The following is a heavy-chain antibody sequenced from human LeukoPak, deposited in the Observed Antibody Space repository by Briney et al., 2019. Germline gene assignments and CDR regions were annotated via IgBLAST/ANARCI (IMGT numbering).Heavy chain of an antibody. CDR2: ISYDGSSK. CDR1: GFTFSSYA. Sequence: GGSLRLSCAASGFTFSSYALHWVRQAPGKGLEWVTVISYDGSSKYYADSVKGRFTISRDNSKNTLYLQMNSLRPEDTAVYYCARGDKPLLFNRNKGGFDPWGQGALVTVSS. CDR3: ARGDKPLLFNRNKGGFDP. V-gene: IGHV3-30*04. J-gene: IGHJ5*02. D-gene: IGHD1-14*01.